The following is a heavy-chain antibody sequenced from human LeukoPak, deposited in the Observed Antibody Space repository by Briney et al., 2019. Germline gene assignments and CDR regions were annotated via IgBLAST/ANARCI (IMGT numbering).Heavy chain of an antibody. CDR3: ARGTTVATFDY. CDR2: IYYSGST. J-gene: IGHJ4*02. Sequence: PSQTLSLTCTVSGGSISSGGYYWSWIRQHPGKGLEWIGYIYYSGSTYYNPSLKSRVTISVDTSKNQFSLKLRPVTAADSAVYYCARGTTVATFDYWGQGTLVTVSS. D-gene: IGHD4-23*01. CDR1: GGSISSGGYY. V-gene: IGHV4-31*03.